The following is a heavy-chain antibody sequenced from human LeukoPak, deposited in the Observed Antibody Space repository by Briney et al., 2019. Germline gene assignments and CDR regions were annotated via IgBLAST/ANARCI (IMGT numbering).Heavy chain of an antibody. CDR3: ASSPRSGTYLGDY. V-gene: IGHV5-51*01. CDR1: GYSFTSYW. J-gene: IGHJ4*02. D-gene: IGHD3-10*01. Sequence: GESLKISCKGSGYSFTSYWIGWVRQMPGKGLEWMGIIYPGDSDTRYSPSFHGQISISVDKSINIVYLQWSSLKASDTAMYYCASSPRSGTYLGDYWGQGTLVTVSS. CDR2: IYPGDSDT.